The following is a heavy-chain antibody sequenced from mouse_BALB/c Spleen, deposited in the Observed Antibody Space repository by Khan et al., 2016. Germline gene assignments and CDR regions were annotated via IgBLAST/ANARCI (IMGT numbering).Heavy chain of an antibody. CDR2: IDPANGNT. Sequence: VQLKQSGAELVKPGASVKLSCTASVFNIKDTYMHWVKQRPEQGLEWIGRIDPANGNTKYDPKFQGKATITADTSSNTAYLQLSSLTSEDTAVYYCARSRVYDGYYGYAMDYWGQGTSVTVSS. CDR1: VFNIKDTY. V-gene: IGHV14-3*02. J-gene: IGHJ4*01. CDR3: ARSRVYDGYYGYAMDY. D-gene: IGHD2-3*01.